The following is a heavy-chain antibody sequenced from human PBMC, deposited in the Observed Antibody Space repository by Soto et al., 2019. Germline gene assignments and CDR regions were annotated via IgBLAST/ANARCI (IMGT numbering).Heavy chain of an antibody. CDR3: ARSREFDY. J-gene: IGHJ4*02. CDR1: GDSLNSGTYS. V-gene: IGHV4-30-2*01. Sequence: LSLTCAVSGDSLNSGTYSWNWIRQPPGKGLEWIGYIFLSGTTYYNPSLKSRVTISVDRSRNQFSLKLTSVTAADTAVYYCARSREFDYWGQGTLVTAPQ. CDR2: IFLSGTT.